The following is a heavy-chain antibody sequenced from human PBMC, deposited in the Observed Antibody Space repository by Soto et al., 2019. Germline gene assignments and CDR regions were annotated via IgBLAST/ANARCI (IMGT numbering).Heavy chain of an antibody. D-gene: IGHD3-22*01. V-gene: IGHV3-9*01. CDR2: ISWNSGTI. J-gene: IGHJ4*02. CDR1: GFTFDDYA. Sequence: GGSLRLSCAASGFTFDDYAMHWVRQAPGKGLEWVSGISWNSGTIVYADSVKGRFTISRDNAKNTLYLQMNSLRAEDTAVYYCAKAPSRITMIVVVTLLDYWGQGTLVTVSS. CDR3: AKAPSRITMIVVVTLLDY.